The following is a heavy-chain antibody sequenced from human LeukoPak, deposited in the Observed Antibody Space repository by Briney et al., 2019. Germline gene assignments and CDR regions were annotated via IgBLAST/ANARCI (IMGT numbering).Heavy chain of an antibody. Sequence: PGGSLRLSCAASGFTFSSYGMSWVRQAPGKGLEWVSAISGSGGSTYYADSVKGRFTISRDNSKNTLYLQMNSLRAEDTAVYYCAKDGYYYDSSGYYNWFDPWGQGTLVTVSS. V-gene: IGHV3-23*01. CDR1: GFTFSSYG. D-gene: IGHD3-22*01. CDR3: AKDGYYYDSSGYYNWFDP. J-gene: IGHJ5*02. CDR2: ISGSGGST.